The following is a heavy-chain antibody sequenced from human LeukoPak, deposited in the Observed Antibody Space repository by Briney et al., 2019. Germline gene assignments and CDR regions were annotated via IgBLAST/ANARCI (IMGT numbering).Heavy chain of an antibody. Sequence: GGSLRLSCAASGFTFSSYAMSWVRQAPGKGLEWVSAISGSGGSTYYADSVKGRFTISRDNSKNTLYLQMNSLRAEDTAVYYCAKYSNSWYGMAYFDHWGQGTLVTVSS. V-gene: IGHV3-23*01. CDR1: GFTFSSYA. CDR3: AKYSNSWYGMAYFDH. D-gene: IGHD6-13*01. J-gene: IGHJ4*02. CDR2: ISGSGGST.